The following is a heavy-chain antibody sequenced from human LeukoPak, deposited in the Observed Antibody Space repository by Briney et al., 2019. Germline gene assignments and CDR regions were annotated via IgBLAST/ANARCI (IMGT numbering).Heavy chain of an antibody. V-gene: IGHV3-33*01. J-gene: IGHJ4*02. D-gene: IGHD3-3*01. CDR1: GFTFSSYG. CDR3: ARDDAALRIFDY. Sequence: GGSLRLSCTASGFTFSSYGKHWVRQAPGKGLEWVAIIWYDGSDKYYADSVKGRFTISRDNIKNTLYLQMSSLRAEDTAVYYCARDDAALRIFDYWGQGTLVTVSS. CDR2: IWYDGSDK.